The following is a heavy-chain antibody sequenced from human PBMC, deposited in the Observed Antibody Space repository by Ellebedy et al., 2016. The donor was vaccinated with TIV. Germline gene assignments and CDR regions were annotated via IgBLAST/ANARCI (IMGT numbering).Heavy chain of an antibody. V-gene: IGHV3-7*01. D-gene: IGHD1-1*01. CDR3: SSWKY. CDR2: INQDAGRK. CDR1: GFTFSDSW. Sequence: GESLKISCAASGFTFSDSWMTWVRQAPGKGLEWVANINQDAGRKYYLDSVKGRFTVSRDNAKNSLYLQMNSLRAEDTAVYYCSSWKYWGQGALVTVSS. J-gene: IGHJ4*02.